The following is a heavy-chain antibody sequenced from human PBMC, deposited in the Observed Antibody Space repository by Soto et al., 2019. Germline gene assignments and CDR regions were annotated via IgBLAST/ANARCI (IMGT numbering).Heavy chain of an antibody. CDR3: AKVSSAWYADFFDL. CDR2: LSDSGGSI. J-gene: IGHJ4*02. D-gene: IGHD2-8*01. CDR1: GFTFNRHA. Sequence: EVQLWESGEGLAQPGGSLRLSCTASGFTFNRHAMTWVRQAPGKGLEWVSGLSDSGGSIYYADSVKGRFTISRDNSMNTLYLQMNTLRAEDTAVYYCAKVSSAWYADFFDLWGQGTLVTVSS. V-gene: IGHV3-23*01.